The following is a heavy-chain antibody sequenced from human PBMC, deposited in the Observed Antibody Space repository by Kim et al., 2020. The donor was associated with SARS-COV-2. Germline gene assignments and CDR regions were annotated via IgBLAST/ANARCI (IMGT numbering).Heavy chain of an antibody. Sequence: SLKGRVTIAVDTSKNQFSLKLSSVTAADTAVYYCARGTYYYDSRTVTVDYWGQGTLVTVSS. V-gene: IGHV4-34*01. J-gene: IGHJ4*02. D-gene: IGHD3-22*01. CDR3: ARGTYYYDSRTVTVDY.